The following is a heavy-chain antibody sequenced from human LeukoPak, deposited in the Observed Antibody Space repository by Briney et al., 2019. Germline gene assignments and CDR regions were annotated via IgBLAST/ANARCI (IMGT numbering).Heavy chain of an antibody. D-gene: IGHD3-9*01. CDR1: GGSFSGYY. V-gene: IGHV4-34*01. CDR2: INHSGST. CDR3: ARGPPRHRRSYDILTGPKGRAGVYGMDV. J-gene: IGHJ6*02. Sequence: PSETLSLTCAVYGGSFSGYYWSWIRQPPGKGLEWIGEINHSGSTNYNPSLKSRVTISVDTSKNQFSLKLSSVTAADTAVYYCARGPPRHRRSYDILTGPKGRAGVYGMDVWGQGTTVTVSS.